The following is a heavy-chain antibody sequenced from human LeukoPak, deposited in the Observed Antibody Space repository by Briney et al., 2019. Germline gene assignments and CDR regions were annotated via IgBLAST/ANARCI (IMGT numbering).Heavy chain of an antibody. CDR3: AREKGSSSSFDY. CDR2: ISSSSSYI. CDR1: GFTFSDYY. J-gene: IGHJ4*02. V-gene: IGHV3-11*06. Sequence: GGSLRLSCAASGFTFSDYYMSWIRQAPGKGLEWVSSISSSSSYIYYADSVKGRFTISRDNAKNSLYLQMNSLRAEDTAVYYCAREKGSSSSFDYWGQGTLVTVSS. D-gene: IGHD6-6*01.